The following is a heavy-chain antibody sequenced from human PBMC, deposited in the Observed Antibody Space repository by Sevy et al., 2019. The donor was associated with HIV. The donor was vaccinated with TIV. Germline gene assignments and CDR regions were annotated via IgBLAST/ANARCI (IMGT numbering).Heavy chain of an antibody. CDR1: GVSISEYH. CDR2: ISSSGNS. V-gene: IGHV4-4*07. J-gene: IGHJ4*01. Sequence: SETLSLTCSVSGVSISEYHWNWIRQSAGNRLEWIGRISSSGNSDYNSSFKSRVTISLDTSKNQFSLKLRSATVADTAFYFCARGRAMIDFWGHGIMVTVSS. CDR3: ARGRAMIDF.